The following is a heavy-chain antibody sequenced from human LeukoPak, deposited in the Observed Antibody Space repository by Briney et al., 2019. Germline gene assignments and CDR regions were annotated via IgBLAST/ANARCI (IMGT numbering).Heavy chain of an antibody. V-gene: IGHV3-49*04. D-gene: IGHD2-21*01. CDR2: VRSKAYRGTM. CDR1: GFSFGDHA. Sequence: GRSLRLSCTASGFSFGDHAMAWVRQAPGKGLEWVGFVRSKAYRGTMEYAASVKGRFIISRDDFKSIVYLQMNSLKTEDTGIYYCARETINCGGDCYDYWGQGALVTVSS. CDR3: ARETINCGGDCYDY. J-gene: IGHJ4*02.